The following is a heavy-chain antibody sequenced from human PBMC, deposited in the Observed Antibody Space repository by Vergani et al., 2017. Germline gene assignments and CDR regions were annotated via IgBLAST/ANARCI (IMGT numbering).Heavy chain of an antibody. CDR2: IRYDGSNK. CDR3: AKGMFPHYYGSGSYYYYYGMDV. Sequence: QVQLVESGGGVVQPGGSLRLSCAASGFTFSSYGMHWVRQAPGKGLEWVAFIRYDGSNKYYADSVKGRFTISRDNSKNTLYLQMNSLRAEDTAVYYCAKGMFPHYYGSGSYYYYYGMDVWGQGTTVTVSS. J-gene: IGHJ6*02. CDR1: GFTFSSYG. V-gene: IGHV3-30*02. D-gene: IGHD3-10*01.